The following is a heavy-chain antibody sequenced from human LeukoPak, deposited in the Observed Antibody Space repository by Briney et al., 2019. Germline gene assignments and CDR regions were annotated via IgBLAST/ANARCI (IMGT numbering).Heavy chain of an antibody. J-gene: IGHJ6*02. CDR2: INHSGST. D-gene: IGHD3-3*01. V-gene: IGHV4-34*01. CDR1: GGSFSGYY. Sequence: SETLSLTCAVYGGSFSGYYWSWIRQPPGKGLEWIGEINHSGSTNYNPSLKSRVTISVDTSKHQFSLKLSSVTAADTAVYYCARQNYDEVNYYYYGLDVWGQGTTVTVSS. CDR3: ARQNYDEVNYYYYGLDV.